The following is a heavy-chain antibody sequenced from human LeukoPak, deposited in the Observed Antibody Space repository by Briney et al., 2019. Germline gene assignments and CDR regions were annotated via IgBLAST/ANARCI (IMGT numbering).Heavy chain of an antibody. CDR3: ARDGGGSLDYGDYVFGY. Sequence: PSETLSLTCTVSGGSISSSSYYWGWIRQPPGKGLEWIGSIYYSGSTYYNPSLKSRVTISVDTSKNQFSLKLSSVTAADTAVYYCARDGGGSLDYGDYVFGYWGQGTLVTVSS. CDR2: IYYSGST. J-gene: IGHJ4*02. CDR1: GGSISSSSYY. D-gene: IGHD4-17*01. V-gene: IGHV4-39*07.